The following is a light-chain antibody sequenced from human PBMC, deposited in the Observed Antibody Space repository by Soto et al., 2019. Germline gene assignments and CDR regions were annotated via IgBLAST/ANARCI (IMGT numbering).Light chain of an antibody. Sequence: AIQVTQSPSSLSASIGDRVNTTSRASQGIKNDLGWYQQKPGKAPNLLIYAASTLQSGVPSRFSGSGSGTDFTLTISSLQTEDFATYYCIQDYNYPLTFGGGTKVDIK. CDR3: IQDYNYPLT. J-gene: IGKJ4*01. CDR2: AAS. V-gene: IGKV1-6*01. CDR1: QGIKND.